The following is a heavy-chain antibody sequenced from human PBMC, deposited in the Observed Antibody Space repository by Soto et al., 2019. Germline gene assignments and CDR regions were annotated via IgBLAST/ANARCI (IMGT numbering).Heavy chain of an antibody. J-gene: IGHJ6*02. CDR3: ARDLAGATTSNYYYYGMDV. CDR1: GYTFTTYY. D-gene: IGHD1-26*01. Sequence: ASVKVSCKASGYTFTTYYINWVRQAPGQGLEWMGWINPNTGATNYAQKFQGWVTMTRDTSISTAYMELSRLRSDDTAVYFCARDLAGATTSNYYYYGMDVWGQGTTVTVSS. CDR2: INPNTGAT. V-gene: IGHV1-2*04.